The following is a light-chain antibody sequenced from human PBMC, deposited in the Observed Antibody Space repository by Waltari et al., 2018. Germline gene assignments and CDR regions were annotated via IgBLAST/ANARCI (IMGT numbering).Light chain of an antibody. Sequence: QSALTQPASVPGSPGQSITISCTGTDSDVGAYNFVSWYRQHPGKAPHLLIYAVSELPPVISARFSGSKSDNTASLSSSGLQADDEAVYYCSSYTTSNAPGVFGTGTKVTVL. CDR3: SSYTTSNAPGV. J-gene: IGLJ1*01. CDR2: AVS. CDR1: DSDVGAYNF. V-gene: IGLV2-14*01.